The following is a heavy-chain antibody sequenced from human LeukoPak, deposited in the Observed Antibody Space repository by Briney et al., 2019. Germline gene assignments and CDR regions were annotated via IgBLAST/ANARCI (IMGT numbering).Heavy chain of an antibody. Sequence: PSETLSLTCTVSGGSISSYYWSWIRQPAGKGLEWIGRIYTSGSTNYNPSLKSRVTMSVDTSKNQFSLKLSSVTAADTAVYYCAREEGVVAAPDPYYYYYYMDVWGKGTTVTISS. V-gene: IGHV4-4*07. CDR3: AREEGVVAAPDPYYYYYYMDV. CDR2: IYTSGST. D-gene: IGHD2-15*01. J-gene: IGHJ6*03. CDR1: GGSISSYY.